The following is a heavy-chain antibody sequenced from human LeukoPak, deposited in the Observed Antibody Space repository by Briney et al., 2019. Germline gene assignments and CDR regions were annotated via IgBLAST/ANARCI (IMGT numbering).Heavy chain of an antibody. J-gene: IGHJ4*02. CDR3: ARSRGSYFYFDY. V-gene: IGHV3-48*04. D-gene: IGHD1-26*01. CDR2: ISSGSSTI. CDR1: GFTFSSYS. Sequence: GGSLRLSCAASGFTFSSYSMNWVRQAPGKGLEWVSYISSGSSTIYYADSVKGRFTISRDNAKNTLYLQMNSLSAEDTAVYYCARSRGSYFYFDYWGQGTLVTVSS.